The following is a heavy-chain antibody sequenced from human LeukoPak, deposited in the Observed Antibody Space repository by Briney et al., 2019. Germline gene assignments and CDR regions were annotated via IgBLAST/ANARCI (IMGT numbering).Heavy chain of an antibody. Sequence: GGSLRLSCAASGFTFSSYGMSWVRQAPGKGLEWVSAISGSGGSTYYADSVKGRFTISRDNSKNTLYLQMNSLRAEDTAVYYCAKGFYDSSGYSIDYWGQGTLVTVSS. CDR2: ISGSGGST. V-gene: IGHV3-23*01. CDR3: AKGFYDSSGYSIDY. J-gene: IGHJ4*02. CDR1: GFTFSSYG. D-gene: IGHD3-22*01.